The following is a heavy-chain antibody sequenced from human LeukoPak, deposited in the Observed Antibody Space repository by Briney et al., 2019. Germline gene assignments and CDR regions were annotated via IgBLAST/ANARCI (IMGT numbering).Heavy chain of an antibody. J-gene: IGHJ4*02. V-gene: IGHV3-7*01. CDR2: IKQDESDK. Sequence: GGSLRLSCAAPVFTFCSIWMSWVRQAPGEGLEWVANIKQDESDKYYVDSVKGRFTISRDNAKNSLYLQMNSLRADDTALYYCARQYSSSWYALGYLDYWGQRTLVTVSS. CDR1: VFTFCSIW. D-gene: IGHD6-13*01. CDR3: ARQYSSSWYALGYLDY.